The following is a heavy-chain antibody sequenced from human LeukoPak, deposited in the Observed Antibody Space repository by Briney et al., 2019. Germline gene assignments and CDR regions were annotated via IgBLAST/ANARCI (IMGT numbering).Heavy chain of an antibody. V-gene: IGHV3-53*01. Sequence: GGSLRLSCAASGFTVSSNYMSWVRQAPGKGLEWVSVIYSGGSTYYADSVKGRFTISRDNSKNTLYLQMNSQRAEDTAVYYCARGVGAAIDAFDIWGQGTMVTVSS. CDR2: IYSGGST. CDR1: GFTVSSNY. D-gene: IGHD2-15*01. J-gene: IGHJ3*02. CDR3: ARGVGAAIDAFDI.